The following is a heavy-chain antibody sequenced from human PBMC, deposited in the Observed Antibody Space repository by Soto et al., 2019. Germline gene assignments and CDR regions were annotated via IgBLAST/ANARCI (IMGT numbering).Heavy chain of an antibody. J-gene: IGHJ4*02. Sequence: CGSLRRSCEACGCTLSSYGMGWVRQAPGKGLEWVANIKEDVSERYYVDYVKGRFTISRDNAKNSMYLQMNSLRAEDSAVYHCARDNIRGDGYVWDYWGQGALVTVSS. D-gene: IGHD2-21*01. CDR3: ARDNIRGDGYVWDY. CDR2: IKEDVSER. CDR1: GCTLSSYG. V-gene: IGHV3-7*01.